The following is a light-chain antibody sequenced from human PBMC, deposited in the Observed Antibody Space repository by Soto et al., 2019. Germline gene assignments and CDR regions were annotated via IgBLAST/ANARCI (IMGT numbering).Light chain of an antibody. CDR1: SSDVGYYNY. V-gene: IGLV2-14*01. J-gene: IGLJ2*01. CDR2: EVN. Sequence: QSALTQPASVSGSPRQSITISCTGTSSDVGYYNYVSWYQQHPGKAPKLMIYEVNNRPSGVSNRFSGSKSGNTASLTIFGLQAEDEADYYCSSYTSSNTLVFGGGTKLTV. CDR3: SSYTSSNTLV.